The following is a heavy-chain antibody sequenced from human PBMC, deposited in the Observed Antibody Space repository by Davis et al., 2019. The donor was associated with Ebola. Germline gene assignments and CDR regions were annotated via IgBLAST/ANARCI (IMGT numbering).Heavy chain of an antibody. Sequence: AASVKVSCKASGGTFSSYAISWVRQAPGQGLEWMGGIIPIFGTANYAQKFQGRVTITADESTSTAYMELSSLRSEDTAVYYCATGPHYDFWSGSDYWGQGTLVTVSS. CDR3: ATGPHYDFWSGSDY. V-gene: IGHV1-69*13. CDR2: IIPIFGTA. J-gene: IGHJ4*02. CDR1: GGTFSSYA. D-gene: IGHD3-3*01.